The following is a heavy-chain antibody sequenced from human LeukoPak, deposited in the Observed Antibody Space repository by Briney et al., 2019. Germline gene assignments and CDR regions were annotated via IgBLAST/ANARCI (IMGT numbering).Heavy chain of an antibody. Sequence: SETLSLTCAVYGGSFSGYYWSWIRQPPGKGLEWIGEINHSGSTNYNPSLKSRVTISVDTSKNQFSLKLSSVTAADTAVYYCARQGNWNGEDYMDVWGKGTTVTVSS. CDR2: INHSGST. V-gene: IGHV4-34*01. CDR3: ARQGNWNGEDYMDV. J-gene: IGHJ6*03. CDR1: GGSFSGYY. D-gene: IGHD1-1*01.